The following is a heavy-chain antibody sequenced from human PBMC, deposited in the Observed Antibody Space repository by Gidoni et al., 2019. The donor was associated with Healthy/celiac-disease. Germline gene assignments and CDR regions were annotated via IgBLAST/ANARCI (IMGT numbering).Heavy chain of an antibody. J-gene: IGHJ4*02. V-gene: IGHV1-58*01. Sequence: QMQLVQSGPEVKKPGTSVKVSCKASGFTFTSSAVQWVRQARGQRLEWIGWIVVGSGNTNYAQKFQERVTITRDMSTSTAYMELSSLRSEDTAVYYCAAVRPYYDFWSGYNFDYWGQGTLVTVSS. CDR3: AAVRPYYDFWSGYNFDY. CDR1: GFTFTSSA. CDR2: IVVGSGNT. D-gene: IGHD3-3*01.